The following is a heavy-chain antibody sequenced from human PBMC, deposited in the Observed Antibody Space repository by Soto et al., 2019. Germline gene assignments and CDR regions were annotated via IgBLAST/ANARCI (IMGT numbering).Heavy chain of an antibody. CDR2: INPSGGST. V-gene: IGHV1-46*01. D-gene: IGHD2-21*01. CDR3: ATAMTTRAFAI. CDR1: GYTFTSYY. J-gene: IGHJ4*02. Sequence: ASVKVSCKASGYTFTSYYMHWVRQAPGQGLEWMGIINPSGGSTSYAQKFQGRVTMTRDTSTSTVYMELSSLRSEDTAVYYCATAMTTRAFAIWGQGTLVTVSS.